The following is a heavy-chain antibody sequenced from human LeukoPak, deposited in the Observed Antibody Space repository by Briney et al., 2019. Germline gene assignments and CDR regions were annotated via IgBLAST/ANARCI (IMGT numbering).Heavy chain of an antibody. CDR3: AKDMSYGGYSGYDY. J-gene: IGHJ4*02. Sequence: GGSLRLSCAASGFSFSSQWMSWVRQAPGKGLEWVAIINQAGTGKYYVDSVKGRFTISRDNAENSLYLHMNSLRAEDMALYYCAKDMSYGGYSGYDYWGQGTLVTVSS. CDR2: INQAGTGK. D-gene: IGHD5-12*01. CDR1: GFSFSSQW. V-gene: IGHV3-7*03.